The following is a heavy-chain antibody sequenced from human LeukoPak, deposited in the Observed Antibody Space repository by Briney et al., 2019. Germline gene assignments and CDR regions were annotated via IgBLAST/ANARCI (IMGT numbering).Heavy chain of an antibody. J-gene: IGHJ3*02. Sequence: NSSETLSLTCAVSGGSISSGGYSWSWIRQPPGKGLERIGYIYHSGSTYYNPSLKSRVSISVDRSKNQFSLKLSSVTAADTAVYYCARGVGTSSWYGGADAFDIWGQGTMVTVSS. CDR2: IYHSGST. CDR1: GGSISSGGYS. D-gene: IGHD6-13*01. V-gene: IGHV4-30-2*01. CDR3: ARGVGTSSWYGGADAFDI.